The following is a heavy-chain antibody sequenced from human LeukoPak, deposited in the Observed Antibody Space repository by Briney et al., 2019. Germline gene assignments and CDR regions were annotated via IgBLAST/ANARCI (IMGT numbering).Heavy chain of an antibody. CDR1: GFTFSNYA. CDR3: ARDRMGSADY. D-gene: IGHD3-10*01. CDR2: ITANGDTT. J-gene: IGHJ4*02. Sequence: PGGSLRLSCAASGFTFSNYAMHWVRQAPGKGREYVSSITANGDTTYYANSMKGRFTISRDNSKNTLYLQMGSLRAEDMGVYYCARDRMGSADYWGQGTLVTVSS. V-gene: IGHV3-64*01.